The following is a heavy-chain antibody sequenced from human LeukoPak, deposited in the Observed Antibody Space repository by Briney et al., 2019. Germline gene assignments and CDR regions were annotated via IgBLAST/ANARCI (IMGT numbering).Heavy chain of an antibody. CDR2: INHSGST. CDR3: ARVGITRYYDSSGYYRKDYYYYGMDV. V-gene: IGHV4-34*01. Sequence: SSETLSLTCAVYGGSFSGYYWSWIRQPPGKGLEWIGEINHSGSTNYNPSLKSRVTISVDTSKNQFSLKLSSVTAADTAVYYCARVGITRYYDSSGYYRKDYYYYGMDVWGQGTTVTVSS. CDR1: GGSFSGYY. D-gene: IGHD3-22*01. J-gene: IGHJ6*02.